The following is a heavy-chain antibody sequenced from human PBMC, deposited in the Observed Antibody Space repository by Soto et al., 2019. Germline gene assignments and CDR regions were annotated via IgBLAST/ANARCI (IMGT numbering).Heavy chain of an antibody. CDR1: GFTFSSYA. D-gene: IGHD1-26*01. CDR3: ARRGSGSYYDY. J-gene: IGHJ4*02. Sequence: EVPLLESGGGLVQPGGSLRLSCAASGFTFSSYAMRWVRQAPGKGLEWVSAISGSGGSTYYADSVKGRFTISRDNSKHTLYLQMNSLRAEDTAVYYCARRGSGSYYDYWGQGTLVTVSS. CDR2: ISGSGGST. V-gene: IGHV3-23*01.